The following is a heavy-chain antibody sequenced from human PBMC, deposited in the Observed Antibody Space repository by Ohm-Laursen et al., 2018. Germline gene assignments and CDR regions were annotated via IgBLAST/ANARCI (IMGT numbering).Heavy chain of an antibody. CDR3: ARTIGAAADH. J-gene: IGHJ4*02. V-gene: IGHV3-74*01. Sequence: SLRLSCSASGFTVNNNYMSWVRQAPGKGLVWVARINSDGSSTVYAASVQGRITISRDNAKNTLYLQINSLRAEDTAVYYCARTIGAAADHWGQGTLVTVSS. CDR2: INSDGSST. CDR1: GFTVNNNY. D-gene: IGHD6-13*01.